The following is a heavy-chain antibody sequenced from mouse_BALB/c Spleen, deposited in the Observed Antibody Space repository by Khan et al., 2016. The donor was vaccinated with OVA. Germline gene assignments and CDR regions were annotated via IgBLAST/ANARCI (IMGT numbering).Heavy chain of an antibody. J-gene: IGHJ4*01. CDR2: ISYSGST. D-gene: IGHD1-1*01. V-gene: IGHV3-2*02. CDR1: GYSITSDYA. CDR3: ARDGSRYNYAMDY. Sequence: EVQLQESGPGLVKPSQSLSLTCTVTGYSITSDYAWNWIRQFPGNKLEWMGYISYSGSTNYNPSLKSRISITRDTSKNQFFLQLNSMTTEDTATSYCARDGSRYNYAMDYWGQGTSVTVSS.